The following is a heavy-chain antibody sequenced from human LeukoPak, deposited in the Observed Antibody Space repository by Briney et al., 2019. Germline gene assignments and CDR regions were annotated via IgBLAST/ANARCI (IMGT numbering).Heavy chain of an antibody. CDR3: AKSLFTSATGTGRAFHI. CDR1: GFTFSNYG. CDR2: IWSDGSVT. D-gene: IGHD1-1*01. J-gene: IGHJ3*02. V-gene: IGHV3-33*06. Sequence: GRSLRLSCAASGFTFSNYGVHWVRQAPGKGLEWVAVIWSDGSVTDYADSVRGRFTISRDNSRKTVDLQMNGLRAEDTAIFYCAKSLFTSATGTGRAFHIWGQGTRVTVSS.